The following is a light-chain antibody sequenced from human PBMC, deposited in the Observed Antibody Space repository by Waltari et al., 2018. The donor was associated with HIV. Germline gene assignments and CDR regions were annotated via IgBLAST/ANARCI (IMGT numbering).Light chain of an antibody. CDR2: GKS. CDR1: SHRSYY. J-gene: IGLJ3*02. Sequence: SSELTQDPAVSVALGQTVRITCQGDSHRSYYASWYQQKPGQAPVLVIYGKSNRPSGIPDRFRGFSAGNAASLTITGAQAEDEADYYCNSRDSSGNHLVFGGGTKLTVL. CDR3: NSRDSSGNHLV. V-gene: IGLV3-19*01.